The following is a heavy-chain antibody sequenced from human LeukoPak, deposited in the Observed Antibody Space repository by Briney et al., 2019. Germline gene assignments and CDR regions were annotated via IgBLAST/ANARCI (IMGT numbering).Heavy chain of an antibody. D-gene: IGHD4-17*01. Sequence: GGSLRLSCAASGFTFSSYEMNWVRQAPGKGLEWVSYISSSGSTIYYADSVKGRFTISRDNAKNSLYLQMNSLRAEDTAVYYCAREGIYGDLDYWGQGTLVTVSS. CDR2: ISSSGSTI. J-gene: IGHJ4*02. V-gene: IGHV3-48*03. CDR1: GFTFSSYE. CDR3: AREGIYGDLDY.